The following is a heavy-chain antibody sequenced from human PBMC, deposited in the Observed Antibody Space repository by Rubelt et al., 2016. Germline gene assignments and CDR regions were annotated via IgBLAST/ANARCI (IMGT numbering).Heavy chain of an antibody. CDR1: GYTFTDYY. D-gene: IGHD1-7*01. V-gene: IGHV1-2*02. Sequence: QVQLVQSGAEVKKPGASVKVSCKTSGYTFTDYYMHWVRQAPGQGLEWMGWVFPRDGVTYYEKKFQGRVTMTRDTSISTVYMELRNLGSDDTAVYYCARENWYYDNWGQGTLVAVSS. J-gene: IGHJ4*02. CDR2: VFPRDGVT. CDR3: ARENWYYDN.